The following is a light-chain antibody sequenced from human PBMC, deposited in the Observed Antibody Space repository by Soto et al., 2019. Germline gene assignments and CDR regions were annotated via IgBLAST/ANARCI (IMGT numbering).Light chain of an antibody. V-gene: IGLV2-23*01. CDR1: SSDVGSYNL. CDR3: CSYAGYSTSAV. CDR2: EGG. J-gene: IGLJ2*01. Sequence: QSALTQPASVSGSPGQSITISCTGTSSDVGSYNLVSWYQQHPGKAPKVIIYEGGKRPSGVSNRFSGSKSGITASLTISGLQAEDEADYYCCSYAGYSTSAVFGGGTKLTGL.